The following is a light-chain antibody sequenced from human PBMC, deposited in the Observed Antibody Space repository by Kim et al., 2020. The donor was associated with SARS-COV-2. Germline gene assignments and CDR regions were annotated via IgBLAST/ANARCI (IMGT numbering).Light chain of an antibody. CDR3: QVWDTDTEDYV. Sequence: SYELTQPPSVSVAPGQTARITCGGNNIGGQSVHWYQQKPGQAPVLVIYYDSDRPSGIPERFSGSKSATTATLTISRVEAGDEADYYCQVWDTDTEDYVFGTGTKVTVL. CDR1: NIGGQS. CDR2: YDS. J-gene: IGLJ1*01. V-gene: IGLV3-21*01.